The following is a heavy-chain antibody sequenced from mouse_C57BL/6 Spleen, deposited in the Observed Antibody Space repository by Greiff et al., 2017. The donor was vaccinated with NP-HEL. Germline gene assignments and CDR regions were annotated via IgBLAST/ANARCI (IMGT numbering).Heavy chain of an antibody. CDR1: GYAFTNYL. CDR3: ARPGSSYPYWYFDV. CDR2: INPGSGGT. V-gene: IGHV1-54*01. J-gene: IGHJ1*03. D-gene: IGHD1-1*01. Sequence: VQLQQSGAELVRPGTSVKVSCKASGYAFTNYLIEWVKQRPGQGLEWIGVINPGSGGTNYNEKFKGKATLTADKSSSTAYMQLSSLTSEDSAVYFCARPGSSYPYWYFDVWGTGTTVTVSS.